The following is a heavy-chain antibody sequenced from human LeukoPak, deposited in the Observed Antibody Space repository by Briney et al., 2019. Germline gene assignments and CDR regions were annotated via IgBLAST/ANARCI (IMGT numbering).Heavy chain of an antibody. V-gene: IGHV3-66*01. D-gene: IGHD6-19*01. CDR1: GFTVSSNY. CDR2: IYSGDST. Sequence: PGGSLIFSCAGSGFTVSSNYMSWVRQAPGKGLEWGSVIYSGDSTYYAASVKGRFIISRDTSKNTVYLQMNSLRAEDTAVYYCARDRAVADGRLYYWGQGTLVTVSS. J-gene: IGHJ4*02. CDR3: ARDRAVADGRLYY.